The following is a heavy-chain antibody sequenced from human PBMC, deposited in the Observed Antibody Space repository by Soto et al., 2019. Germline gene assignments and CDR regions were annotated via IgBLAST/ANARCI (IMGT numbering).Heavy chain of an antibody. CDR1: GYPVTAYY. Sequence: QLHLVQSGAVVKKPGASVTVSCSASGYPVTAYYMHWVRQAPGRGLEWMGGINPATGAAKYTQTFQGRVTMTRDKSTGTVFMELSGLTSEDTAVFYCARGGGVGVAGSAAFDMWGQGTLVTVSS. D-gene: IGHD3-3*01. CDR2: INPATGAA. J-gene: IGHJ3*02. V-gene: IGHV1-2*02. CDR3: ARGGGVGVAGSAAFDM.